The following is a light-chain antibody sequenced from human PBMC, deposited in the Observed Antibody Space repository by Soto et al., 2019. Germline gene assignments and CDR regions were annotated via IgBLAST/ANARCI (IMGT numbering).Light chain of an antibody. Sequence: EIVLTQSPVTLSLSPGARDNLFCRASQSFRGLLAWYHQKPCQAHRLLIYDASTRATGIPARFSGSGSGTEFTLTISSLQSEDFAVYYGQQYKNWPTITFGQGTRLEIK. CDR2: DAS. CDR3: QQYKNWPTIT. V-gene: IGKV3D-15*01. J-gene: IGKJ5*01. CDR1: QSFRGL.